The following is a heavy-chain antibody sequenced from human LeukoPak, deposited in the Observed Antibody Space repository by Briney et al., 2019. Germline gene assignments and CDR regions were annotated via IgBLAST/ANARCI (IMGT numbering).Heavy chain of an antibody. CDR2: ISAYNGNT. CDR1: GYTFTSYG. V-gene: IGHV1-18*01. Sequence: ASVKVSRKASGYTFTSYGISWVRQAPGQGLEWMGWISAYNGNTNYAQKLQGRVTMTTDTSTSTAYMELRSLRSDDTAVYYCARATSDNGDFDYWGQGTLVTVSS. D-gene: IGHD3-3*01. J-gene: IGHJ4*02. CDR3: ARATSDNGDFDY.